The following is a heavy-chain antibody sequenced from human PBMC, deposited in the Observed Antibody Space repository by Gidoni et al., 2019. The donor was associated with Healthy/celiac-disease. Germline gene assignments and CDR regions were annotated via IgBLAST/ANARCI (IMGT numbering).Heavy chain of an antibody. J-gene: IGHJ2*01. D-gene: IGHD6-19*01. CDR1: GGSLSSSSYY. CDR2: IDYRGST. CDR3: ARTAVAGIGDWYFDL. Sequence: QLQLQESGPGLVKPSETLSLTCTVSGGSLSSSSYYWGWIRQPPGKGLEWIGSIDYRGSTYYNPSLKSRVTISVDTSKNQFSLKLSSVTAAATAVYYCARTAVAGIGDWYFDLWGRGTLVTVSS. V-gene: IGHV4-39*01.